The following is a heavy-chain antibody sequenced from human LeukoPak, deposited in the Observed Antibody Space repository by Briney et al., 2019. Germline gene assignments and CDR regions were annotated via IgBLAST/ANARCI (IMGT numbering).Heavy chain of an antibody. J-gene: IGHJ4*02. D-gene: IGHD4-23*01. CDR3: AKSVDGGNSPFDY. V-gene: IGHV4-28*01. CDR2: IYYSGTT. Sequence: SETLSLTCAVSGYSISSTNWWGWTRQPPGKGLEWIGYIYYSGTTHYNPSLKSRVTMSVDASKNQFSLKLSSVTAVDTAIYYCAKSVDGGNSPFDYWGQGTLVTVSS. CDR1: GYSISSTNW.